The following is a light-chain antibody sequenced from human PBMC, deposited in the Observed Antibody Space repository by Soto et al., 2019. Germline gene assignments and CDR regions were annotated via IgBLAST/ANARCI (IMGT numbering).Light chain of an antibody. V-gene: IGKV3-20*01. J-gene: IGKJ2*01. Sequence: IVLRQSPGTLSLSPGEEATVSCRASQSVISSYLAWYQQKPGQAPRLLIYGGSSRASHVPDKFSGSLSAGDSTLTNWRLEGQHSAVYFWQKFGKSFGQGNKLEIK. CDR1: QSVISSY. CDR3: QKFGKS. CDR2: GGS.